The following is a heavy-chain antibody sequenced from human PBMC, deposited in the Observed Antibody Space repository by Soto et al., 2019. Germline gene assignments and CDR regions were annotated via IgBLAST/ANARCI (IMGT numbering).Heavy chain of an antibody. D-gene: IGHD5-18*01. CDR3: ASNSAVYSHGYPPFDY. Sequence: QVQLVQSGAEVKKPGSSVKVSCQASGGTFSSYAISWVRQAPGHGLEWMGGIIPIFGTANYAQKLQGRVTITADESTSTAYMELSSLRSEDTAVYYCASNSAVYSHGYPPFDYCGQGTLVTVSS. CDR2: IIPIFGTA. CDR1: GGTFSSYA. V-gene: IGHV1-69*01. J-gene: IGHJ4*02.